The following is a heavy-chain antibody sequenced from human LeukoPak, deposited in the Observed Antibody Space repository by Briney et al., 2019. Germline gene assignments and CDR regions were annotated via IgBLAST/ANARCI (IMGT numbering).Heavy chain of an antibody. CDR2: MFYTGRN. V-gene: IGHV4-39*01. Sequence: SETLSLTCTVSGASTSTTPYYWGWIRQPPGKGLEWIGSMFYTGRNYSNSSLKSRVTISVDTSKNQFSLRLGSVTAADTAVYYCARRFQATITDWFDPWGQGTLVTVSS. CDR3: ARRFQATITDWFDP. CDR1: GASTSTTPYY. D-gene: IGHD5-12*01. J-gene: IGHJ5*02.